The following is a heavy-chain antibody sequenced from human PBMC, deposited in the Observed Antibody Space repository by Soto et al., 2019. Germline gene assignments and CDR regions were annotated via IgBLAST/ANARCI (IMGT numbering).Heavy chain of an antibody. CDR2: ISGSGRTI. CDR3: ARRAPIYYDALTGYEEAGMDV. CDR1: GFNFKTYE. J-gene: IGHJ6*02. D-gene: IGHD3-9*01. V-gene: IGHV3-48*03. Sequence: VELVESGGGLVQPDGSLTLACAASGFNFKTYEMNWVRQAPGKGLEWISYISGSGRTIYYADSVQGRVNISRDNAKNLVFLQMNSLRAEDTAVYHCARRAPIYYDALTGYEEAGMDVWGQGTTVTVSS.